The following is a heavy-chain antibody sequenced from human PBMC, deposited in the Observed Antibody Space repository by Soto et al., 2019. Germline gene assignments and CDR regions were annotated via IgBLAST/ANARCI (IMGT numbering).Heavy chain of an antibody. J-gene: IGHJ4*02. CDR1: GGSISSSNW. D-gene: IGHD3-9*01. CDR3: ARRHYDLLTGQRYHLDF. CDR2: IYHSGST. V-gene: IGHV4-4*02. Sequence: PSETLSLTCAVSGGSISSSNWWSWVRQPPGKGLEWIGEIYHSGSTNYNPAFQGQVTISVDKSISTAYLQWNSLKASDTAIYYCARRHYDLLTGQRYHLDFWGPGTLVTVSS.